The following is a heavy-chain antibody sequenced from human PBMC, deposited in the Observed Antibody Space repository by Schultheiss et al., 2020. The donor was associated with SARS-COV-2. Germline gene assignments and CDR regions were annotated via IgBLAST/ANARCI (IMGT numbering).Heavy chain of an antibody. CDR2: ISYDGSNK. J-gene: IGHJ6*01. D-gene: IGHD5-18*01. CDR3: ARSIQLWSNYYYGMDV. V-gene: IGHV3-30*01. CDR1: GFTFSSYA. Sequence: GESLKISCAASGFTFSSYAMHWVRQAPGTGLEWVAVISYDGSNKYYADSVKGRFTISRDNSKNTLYLQMNSLRAEDTAVYYCARSIQLWSNYYYGMDVWGQGTTVTVSS.